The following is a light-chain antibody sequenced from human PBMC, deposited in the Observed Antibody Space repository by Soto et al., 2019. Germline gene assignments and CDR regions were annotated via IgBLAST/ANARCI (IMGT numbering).Light chain of an antibody. CDR1: QSVTSNY. Sequence: EIVLTQSPGTLSLSPGERATLSCRASQSVTSNYLAWHQQKPGQAPRLLIYDASTGATGIPDRFSGSGSGTDFTLTISRLEPEDFAVYYCQQYGSSPFTFGPGTKVDIK. V-gene: IGKV3-20*01. CDR3: QQYGSSPFT. CDR2: DAS. J-gene: IGKJ3*01.